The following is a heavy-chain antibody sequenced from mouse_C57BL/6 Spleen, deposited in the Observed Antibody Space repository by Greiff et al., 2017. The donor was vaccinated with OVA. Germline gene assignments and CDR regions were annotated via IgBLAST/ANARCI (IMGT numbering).Heavy chain of an antibody. J-gene: IGHJ2*01. CDR1: GFTFSDYY. CDR2: INYDGSST. CDR3: ARDGGTGGFDY. Sequence: EVKLVESEGGLVQPGSSMKLSCTASGFTFSDYYMAWVRQVPEKGLEWVANINYDGSSTYYLDSLKSRFIISRDNAKNILYLQMSSLKSEDTATYYCARDGGTGGFDYWGQGTTLTVSS. D-gene: IGHD3-3*01. V-gene: IGHV5-16*01.